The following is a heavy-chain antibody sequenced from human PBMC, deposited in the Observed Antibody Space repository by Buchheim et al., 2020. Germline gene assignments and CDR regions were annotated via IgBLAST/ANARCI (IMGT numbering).Heavy chain of an antibody. D-gene: IGHD6-13*01. J-gene: IGHJ4*02. CDR1: GGSFTGYY. CDR3: AGGDDSNNWPLDS. Sequence: QVQLQQWGAGLLKSSETLSLTCAVYGGSFTGYYWTWIRQPPGKGLEWIGEINHSGSTNYNSSLESRVIISVDRSKNQFSPKVSSMTAADATMYYCAGGDDSNNWPLDSWGQGTL. V-gene: IGHV4-34*01. CDR2: INHSGST.